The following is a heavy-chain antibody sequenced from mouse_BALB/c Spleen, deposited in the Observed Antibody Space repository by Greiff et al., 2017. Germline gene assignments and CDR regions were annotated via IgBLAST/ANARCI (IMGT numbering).Heavy chain of an antibody. CDR2: ISSGGST. CDR1: GFTFSSYA. Sequence: EVKLQESGGGLVKPGGSLKLSCAASGFTFSSYAMSWVRQTPEKRLEWVASISSGGSTYYPDSVKGRFTISRDNARNILYLQMSSLRSEDTAMYYCARGGNYGSSYDYWGQGTTLTVSS. V-gene: IGHV5-6-5*01. CDR3: ARGGNYGSSYDY. D-gene: IGHD1-1*01. J-gene: IGHJ2*01.